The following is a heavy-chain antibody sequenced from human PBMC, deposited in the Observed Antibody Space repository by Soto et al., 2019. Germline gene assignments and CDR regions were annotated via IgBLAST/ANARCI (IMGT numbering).Heavy chain of an antibody. J-gene: IGHJ4*02. D-gene: IGHD6-13*01. CDR3: AKYLAAAGSIDY. V-gene: IGHV3-30*18. CDR1: GFTFSSYG. CDR2: ISYDGSNK. Sequence: QVQLVESGGGVVQPGRSLRLSCAASGFTFSSYGMHWVRQAPGKGLEWVAVISYDGSNKYYADSVKGRFTISRDNSKNTLYLQMNSLRAEDTAVYYCAKYLAAAGSIDYWCQGTLVTVSS.